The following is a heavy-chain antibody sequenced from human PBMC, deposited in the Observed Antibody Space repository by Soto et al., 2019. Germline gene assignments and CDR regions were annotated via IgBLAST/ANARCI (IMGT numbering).Heavy chain of an antibody. D-gene: IGHD3-10*01. Sequence: SETLSLTCTVSGGSISSYYWSWIRLPPGKGLEWIGYSYYSGSTNYNPSLKSRVTISVDTSKNQFSLKLSPVTAADTAVYYCARVWGGAFDFWGQGTMVTVSS. CDR3: ARVWGGAFDF. CDR1: GGSISSYY. CDR2: SYYSGST. V-gene: IGHV4-59*01. J-gene: IGHJ3*01.